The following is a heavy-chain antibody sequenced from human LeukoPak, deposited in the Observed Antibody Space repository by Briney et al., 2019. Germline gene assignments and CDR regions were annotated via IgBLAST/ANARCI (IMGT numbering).Heavy chain of an antibody. CDR1: GFTFSSYG. CDR3: AKGLGYSGYDLDY. V-gene: IGHV3-30*18. J-gene: IGHJ4*02. CDR2: ISYDGSNK. D-gene: IGHD5-12*01. Sequence: GGSLRLSCAASGFTFSSYGMHWVRQAPGKGLEWVAVISYDGSNKYYADSVKGQFTISRDSSKNTLYLQMNSLRAEDTAVYYCAKGLGYSGYDLDYWGQGTLVTVSS.